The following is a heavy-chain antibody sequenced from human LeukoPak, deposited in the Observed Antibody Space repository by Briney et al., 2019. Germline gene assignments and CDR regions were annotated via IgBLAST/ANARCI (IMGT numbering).Heavy chain of an antibody. D-gene: IGHD6-13*01. CDR2: INPYNGNT. CDR1: GYTFTSYG. Sequence: GASVKVSCKASGYTFTSYGISWVRQAPGQGLEWMGLINPYNGNTNYAQKLQGRVTMTTDTSTSTAYMELRSLRSDDTAVYYCARVRSHAGPGPRGFDPWGQGTLVTVSS. V-gene: IGHV1-18*01. CDR3: ARVRSHAGPGPRGFDP. J-gene: IGHJ5*02.